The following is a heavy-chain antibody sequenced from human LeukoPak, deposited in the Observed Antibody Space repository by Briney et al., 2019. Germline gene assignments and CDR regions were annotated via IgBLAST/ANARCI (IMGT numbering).Heavy chain of an antibody. J-gene: IGHJ4*02. Sequence: SGPTPVKPSETLSLTCAVSGDSVSFSYWSWIRQPPGKGLEWIGYVFHTGDSNCNPSLKRRVTMSLDTSKNQLSLRLTSVTAADTAVYYCARDLSEYSYGPKPFNWGQGTLVTVSS. CDR3: ARDLSEYSYGPKPFN. CDR1: GDSVSFSY. V-gene: IGHV4-59*02. CDR2: VFHTGDS. D-gene: IGHD5-18*01.